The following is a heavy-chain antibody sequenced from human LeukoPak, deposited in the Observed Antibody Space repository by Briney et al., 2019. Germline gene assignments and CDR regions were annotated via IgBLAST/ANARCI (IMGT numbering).Heavy chain of an antibody. CDR1: GFTFSSYA. CDR2: ITGGGETS. J-gene: IGHJ4*02. Sequence: GGSLRLSCTASGFTFSSYAMSWVRQAPGKGLAWVSLITGGGETSYYGDSVAGRFTISRDNSKNTVHLQMNSLRVEDTAVYLCAREVAGRIEYWGQGALVTVSS. D-gene: IGHD6-19*01. V-gene: IGHV3-23*01. CDR3: AREVAGRIEY.